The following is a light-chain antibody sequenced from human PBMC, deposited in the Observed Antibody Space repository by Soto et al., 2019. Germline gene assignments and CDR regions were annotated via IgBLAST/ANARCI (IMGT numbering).Light chain of an antibody. J-gene: IGKJ1*01. Sequence: EIVLTQSPGPLSLSPGERATLSCRASQSVSSSYLAWYQQKPGQAPRLLIYGASSRATGIPDRFSGSGSGTDFTITISILEPEDFAVYYCQQYGSSPTFGQGTKVEIK. V-gene: IGKV3-20*01. CDR2: GAS. CDR3: QQYGSSPT. CDR1: QSVSSSY.